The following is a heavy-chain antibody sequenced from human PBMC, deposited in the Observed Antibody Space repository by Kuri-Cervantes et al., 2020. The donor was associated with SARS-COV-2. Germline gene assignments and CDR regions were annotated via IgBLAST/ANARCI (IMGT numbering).Heavy chain of an antibody. J-gene: IGHJ6*03. V-gene: IGHV3-30*02. CDR2: IRYDGSNK. Sequence: GESLKISCAASGFTFDDYGMSWVRQAPGKGLEWVAFIRYDGSNKYYADSVKGRFTISRDNSKNTLYLQMNSLRAEDTAVYYCARDRYWGPQYYYYYMDVWGKGTTVTVSS. CDR3: ARDRYWGPQYYYYYMDV. D-gene: IGHD7-27*01. CDR1: GFTFDDYG.